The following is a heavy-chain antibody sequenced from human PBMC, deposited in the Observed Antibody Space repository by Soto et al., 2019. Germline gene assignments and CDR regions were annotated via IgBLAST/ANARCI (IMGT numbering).Heavy chain of an antibody. CDR3: AGYCSSTSCHTGYYYGMDV. D-gene: IGHD2-2*02. CDR2: ISGSGGST. Sequence: QPGGSLRLSCAASGFTFSSYAMSWVRQAPGKGLEWVSAISGSGGSTYYADSVKGRFTISRDNSKNTLYLQMNSLRAEDTAVYYCAGYCSSTSCHTGYYYGMDVWGQGTTVTVSS. CDR1: GFTFSSYA. J-gene: IGHJ6*02. V-gene: IGHV3-23*01.